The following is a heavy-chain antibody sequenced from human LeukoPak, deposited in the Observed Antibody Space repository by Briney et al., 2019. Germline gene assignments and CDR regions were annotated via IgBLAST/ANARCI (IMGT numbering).Heavy chain of an antibody. V-gene: IGHV1-2*02. CDR1: GYAFTGYY. D-gene: IGHD3-22*01. CDR3: ARAVQFHYDSTGNYEPWWFDP. J-gene: IGHJ5*02. Sequence: ASVKVFCKASGYAFTGYYMHWVRQAPGQGLEWMGWINPNSGGTNYAQKFQGRVTMTRDTSISTVYLEMSSLRSDDTAVYYCARAVQFHYDSTGNYEPWWFDPWGQGTQVIVSS. CDR2: INPNSGGT.